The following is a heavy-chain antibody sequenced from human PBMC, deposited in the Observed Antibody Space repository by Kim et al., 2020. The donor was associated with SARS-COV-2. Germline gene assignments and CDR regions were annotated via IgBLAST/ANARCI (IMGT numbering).Heavy chain of an antibody. CDR2: IIDTGDNT. D-gene: IGHD6-13*01. Sequence: GGSLRLSCAASGFTFSTYAMSWVRQAPRKGLEWVSAIIDTGDNTYYADSVKGRFTISRDNSKNSLYLQMNSLRGEDTAVYYCAKHQAPAGSYGMAVWG. CDR3: AKHQAPAGSYGMAV. CDR1: GFTFSTYA. J-gene: IGHJ6*02. V-gene: IGHV3-23*01.